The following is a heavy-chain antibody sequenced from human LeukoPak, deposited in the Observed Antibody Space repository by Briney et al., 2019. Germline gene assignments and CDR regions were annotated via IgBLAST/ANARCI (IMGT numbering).Heavy chain of an antibody. CDR1: TYTFTDYY. D-gene: IGHD3-16*01. Sequence: GASVKVSFKASTYTFTDYYMHWVRQAPGQGLEWMGWINPNSGGTYYAQKFQGRVTMTRDTSISTAYMELSRLTSDDTAVYYCSRDNYNWGNDYWGQGTLVTVSS. CDR2: INPNSGGT. V-gene: IGHV1-2*02. CDR3: SRDNYNWGNDY. J-gene: IGHJ4*02.